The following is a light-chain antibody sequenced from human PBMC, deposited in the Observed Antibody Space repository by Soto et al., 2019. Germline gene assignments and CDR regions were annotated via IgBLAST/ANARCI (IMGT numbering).Light chain of an antibody. CDR1: SSNIGAGYD. CDR2: GNT. V-gene: IGLV1-40*01. CDR3: LSFDSSLSVV. Sequence: QSVLTQPPSVSGAPGQRVTISCTGSSSNIGAGYDVHWYQQLPGRAPKLLIYGNTNRPSGVPDRFSGSKSGTSASLAITGRQAEDEADYYCLSFDSSLSVVFGGGTQLTV. J-gene: IGLJ2*01.